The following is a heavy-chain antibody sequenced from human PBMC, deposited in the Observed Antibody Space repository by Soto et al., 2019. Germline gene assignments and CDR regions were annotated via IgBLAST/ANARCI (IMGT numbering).Heavy chain of an antibody. CDR1: GFSFSDYA. D-gene: IGHD2-2*01. V-gene: IGHV3-30-3*01. J-gene: IGHJ6*02. CDR3: ARGGPEGYCSTTSCHYGLDV. CDR2: ISYDGSNK. Sequence: PGGSLRLSCAASGFSFSDYAMHWARQAPGKGLEWVAVISYDGSNKYYADSVKGRFTISRDNSKNTLYLQMNSLRAEDTTVYYCARGGPEGYCSTTSCHYGLDVWGLGTTVTVSS.